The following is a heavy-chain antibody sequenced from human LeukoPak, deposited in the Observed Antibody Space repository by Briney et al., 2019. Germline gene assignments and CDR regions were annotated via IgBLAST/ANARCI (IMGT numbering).Heavy chain of an antibody. CDR1: GGSFSGYY. CDR3: ARISVYGSGSYNP. CDR2: INHSGST. J-gene: IGHJ5*02. V-gene: IGHV4-34*01. Sequence: KPSETLSLTCAVYGGSFSGYYWSWIRQPPGKGLEWIGEINHSGSTNYNPSLKSRVTISVDTSKNQFSLKLSSVTAADTAVYYCARISVYGSGSYNPWGQGTLVTVSS. D-gene: IGHD3-10*01.